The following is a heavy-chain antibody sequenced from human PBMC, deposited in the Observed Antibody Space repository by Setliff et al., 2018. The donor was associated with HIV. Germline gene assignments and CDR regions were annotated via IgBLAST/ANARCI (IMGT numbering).Heavy chain of an antibody. J-gene: IGHJ3*01. Sequence: GGSLRLSCVASGFMFSDFGMHWVRQAPGKGLEWLAFAAFDGRNQIHAESVEGRVTISRDNAKNTLYLQLHSLRAEDAAVYYCAKSLSSGFAPDALDFRGQGTKVTVSS. CDR3: AKSLSSGFAPDALDF. V-gene: IGHV3-30*02. D-gene: IGHD3-22*01. CDR1: GFMFSDFG. CDR2: AAFDGRNQ.